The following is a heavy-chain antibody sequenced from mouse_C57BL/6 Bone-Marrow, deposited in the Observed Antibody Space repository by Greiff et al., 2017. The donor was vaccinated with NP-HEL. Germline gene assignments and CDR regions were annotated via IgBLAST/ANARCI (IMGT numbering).Heavy chain of an antibody. Sequence: QVQLKQSGAELVRPGASVKLSCKASGYTFTSYGISWVKQRTGQGLEWIGEIYPRSGNTYYNEKFKGKATLTADKSSSTAYMELRSLTSEDSAVYFCARSYYGSSCVWGTGTTVTVSS. D-gene: IGHD1-1*01. V-gene: IGHV1-81*01. CDR1: GYTFTSYG. J-gene: IGHJ1*03. CDR2: IYPRSGNT. CDR3: ARSYYGSSCV.